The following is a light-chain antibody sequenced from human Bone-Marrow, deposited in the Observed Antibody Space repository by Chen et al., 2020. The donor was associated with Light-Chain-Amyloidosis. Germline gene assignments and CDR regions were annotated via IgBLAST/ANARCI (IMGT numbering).Light chain of an antibody. J-gene: IGLJ1*01. Sequence: QSPLTPPASVSGPPGQSITTSCTGTSSDVGGDNHVSWYQQHPDKAPKLMIYEVTNRPSWVPDRFSGSKSDNTASLTISGLQTEDEADYFCSSYTITNTLVFGSGTRVTVL. V-gene: IGLV2-14*01. CDR1: SSDVGGDNH. CDR3: SSYTITNTLV. CDR2: EVT.